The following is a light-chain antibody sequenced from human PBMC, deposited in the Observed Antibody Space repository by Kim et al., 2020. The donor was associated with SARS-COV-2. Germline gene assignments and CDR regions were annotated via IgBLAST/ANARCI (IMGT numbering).Light chain of an antibody. CDR1: QGISSY. Sequence: ASVGDRVTITGRASQGISSYLAWYQQKPGKAPKLLIYAASTLQSGVPSRFSGSGSGTEFTLTISSLQPEDFATYYCQQLNSYPLYTFGQGTKLEI. CDR3: QQLNSYPLYT. J-gene: IGKJ2*01. CDR2: AAS. V-gene: IGKV1-9*01.